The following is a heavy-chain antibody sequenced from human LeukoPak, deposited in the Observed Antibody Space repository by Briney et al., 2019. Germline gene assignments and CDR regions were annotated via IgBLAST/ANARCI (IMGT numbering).Heavy chain of an antibody. V-gene: IGHV3-30*03. Sequence: PGRSLRLSCAASGFTFSSYAMHWVRQAPGKGLEWVAIISYDGSNKFYADSVKGRFTISRDNAKNSLYLQMNSLRAEDTALYYCARDEGGHFDYWGQGTLVTVSS. D-gene: IGHD2-15*01. CDR2: ISYDGSNK. CDR1: GFTFSSYA. CDR3: ARDEGGHFDY. J-gene: IGHJ4*02.